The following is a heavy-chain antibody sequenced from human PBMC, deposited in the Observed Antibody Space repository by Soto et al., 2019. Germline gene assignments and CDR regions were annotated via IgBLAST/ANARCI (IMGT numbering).Heavy chain of an antibody. CDR1: GGSISSSSYY. D-gene: IGHD2-15*01. CDR3: ARHTPAISISDH. J-gene: IGHJ4*02. V-gene: IGHV4-39*01. CDR2: IYYSGST. Sequence: QLQLQESGPGLVKPSETLSLTCTVSGGSISSSSYYWGWIRQPPGKGLEWIGSIYYSGSTYYNPSPTSRVTTSVDTSKTQFSLKLSSVTAADTAVYYRARHTPAISISDHWGQGTLVTVSS.